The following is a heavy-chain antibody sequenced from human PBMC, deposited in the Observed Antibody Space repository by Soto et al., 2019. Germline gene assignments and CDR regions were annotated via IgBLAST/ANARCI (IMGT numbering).Heavy chain of an antibody. J-gene: IGHJ6*02. V-gene: IGHV3-30-3*01. CDR2: ISYDGSNK. Sequence: GGSLRLSCAASGFTLSSNAMHWVRQAPGKGLEWVAVISYDGSNKYYADSVKGRFTISRDNSKKMLYLQMNSLRAEDTAVYYCARERAWGTITIFQYGMDVWGQGTTVTVSS. CDR1: GFTLSSNA. CDR3: ARERAWGTITIFQYGMDV. D-gene: IGHD3-3*01.